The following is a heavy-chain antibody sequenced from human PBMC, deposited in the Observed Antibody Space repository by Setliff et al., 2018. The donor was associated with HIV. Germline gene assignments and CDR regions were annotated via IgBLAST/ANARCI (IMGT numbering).Heavy chain of an antibody. J-gene: IGHJ5*02. CDR3: ANLWELGA. CDR2: ISTDGDGT. D-gene: IGHD3-16*01. Sequence: GGSLRLSCAASGFTFSNYAMHWVRQAPGKALEYVSAISTDGDGTYYADSVKGRFTISRDNSKNTLYLEMSSLRDEDTAVYLCANLWELGAWGQGTLVTVSS. CDR1: GFTFSNYA. V-gene: IGHV3-64*02.